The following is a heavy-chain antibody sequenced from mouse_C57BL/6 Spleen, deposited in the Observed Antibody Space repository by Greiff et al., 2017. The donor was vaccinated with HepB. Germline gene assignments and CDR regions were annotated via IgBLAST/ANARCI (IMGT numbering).Heavy chain of an antibody. CDR2: INPNNGGT. D-gene: IGHD2-1*01. CDR3: ARKGYGNYYFDY. Sequence: EVQLVESGPELVKPGASVKIPCKASGYTFTDYNMDWVKQSHGKSLEWIGDINPNNGGTIYNQKFKGKATLTVDKSSSTAYMELRSLTSEDTAVYYCARKGYGNYYFDYWGQGTTLTVSS. V-gene: IGHV1-18*01. J-gene: IGHJ2*01. CDR1: GYTFTDYN.